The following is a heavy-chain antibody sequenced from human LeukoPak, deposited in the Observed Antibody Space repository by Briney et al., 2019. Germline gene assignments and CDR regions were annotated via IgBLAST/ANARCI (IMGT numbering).Heavy chain of an antibody. V-gene: IGHV4-34*01. CDR1: GGSFSSYY. J-gene: IGHJ4*02. Sequence: PSETLSLTCAVYGGSFSSYYWSWIRQPPGKGQEWIGEINHSGSTNYNPPLKSRVTISVDTSKNQFSLKLSSVTAADTAVYYCARLELKGSGYPPFDYWGQGTLVTVSS. CDR3: ARLELKGSGYPPFDY. D-gene: IGHD3-3*01. CDR2: INHSGST.